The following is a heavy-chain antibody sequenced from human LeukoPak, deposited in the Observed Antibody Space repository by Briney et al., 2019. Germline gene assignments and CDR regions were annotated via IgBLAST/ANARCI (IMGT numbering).Heavy chain of an antibody. CDR2: ISGNSDYT. V-gene: IGHV3-21*01. J-gene: IGHJ4*02. CDR1: GFTFSSSV. CDR3: AALRFLEWLHSTEIDY. D-gene: IGHD3-3*01. Sequence: TGGSLRLSCAASGFTFSSSVMSWVRQAPGKGLEWVSVISGNSDYTYYADSVKGRFTISRDNAKNSLYLQMNSLRAEDTAVYYCAALRFLEWLHSTEIDYWGQGTLVTVSS.